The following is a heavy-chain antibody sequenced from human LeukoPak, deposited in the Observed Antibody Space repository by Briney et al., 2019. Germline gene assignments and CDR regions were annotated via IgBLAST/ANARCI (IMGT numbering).Heavy chain of an antibody. Sequence: PSETLSLTCTVSGGSISSGSYYWSWIRQPAGKGLEWIGRIYTSGSTNYSPSLKSRVTISVDTSKNQFSLKLSSVTAADTAVYYCARDLAYSSSSGWFDPWGQGTLVTVSS. CDR1: GGSISSGSYY. D-gene: IGHD6-6*01. J-gene: IGHJ5*02. CDR2: IYTSGST. V-gene: IGHV4-61*02. CDR3: ARDLAYSSSSGWFDP.